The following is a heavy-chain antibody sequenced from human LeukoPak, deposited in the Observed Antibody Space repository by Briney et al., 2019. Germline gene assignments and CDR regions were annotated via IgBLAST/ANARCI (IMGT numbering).Heavy chain of an antibody. V-gene: IGHV4-34*01. Sequence: SETLSLTCAVYGGSFSGYYWSWIRQPPGKGLEWIGEINHSGSTNYNPSLKSRVTISVDTSKNQFSLKLSSVTAADTAVYYCERGHNFDFWSGTFKFDYWGQGTLVTVSS. CDR3: ERGHNFDFWSGTFKFDY. J-gene: IGHJ4*02. CDR1: GGSFSGYY. CDR2: INHSGST. D-gene: IGHD3-3*01.